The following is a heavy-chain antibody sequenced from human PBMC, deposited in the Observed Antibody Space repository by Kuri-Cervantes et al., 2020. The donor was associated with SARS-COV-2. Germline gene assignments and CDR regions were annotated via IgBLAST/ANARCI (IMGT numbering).Heavy chain of an antibody. Sequence: LSLSCAVYGGSFSGYYWSWIRQPPGKGLEWIGEINHSGSTNYNPSLKSRVTISVDTSKNQFSLKLSSVTAADTAVYYCARSRRVWFDPWGQGTLVTVSS. CDR2: INHSGST. D-gene: IGHD1-14*01. J-gene: IGHJ5*02. V-gene: IGHV4-34*01. CDR1: GGSFSGYY. CDR3: ARSRRVWFDP.